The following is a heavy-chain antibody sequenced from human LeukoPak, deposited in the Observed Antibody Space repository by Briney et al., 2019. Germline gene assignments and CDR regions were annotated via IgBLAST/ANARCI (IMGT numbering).Heavy chain of an antibody. CDR1: GGSISSYY. CDR3: ARDRSTSFDY. D-gene: IGHD2-2*01. CDR2: IYYSGST. V-gene: IGHV4-59*01. J-gene: IGHJ4*02. Sequence: SETLSLTCTVSGGSISSYYWSWIRQPAGKGLEWIGYIYYSGSTNYNPSLKSRVTISVDTSKNQFSLKLSSVTAADTAVYYCARDRSTSFDYWGQGTLVTVSS.